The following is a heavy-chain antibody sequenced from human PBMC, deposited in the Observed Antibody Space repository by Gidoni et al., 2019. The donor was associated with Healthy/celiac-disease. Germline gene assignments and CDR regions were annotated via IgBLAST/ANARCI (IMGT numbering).Heavy chain of an antibody. CDR3: AKIWGVGYYDSSGLYFDY. CDR2: ISYDGSNK. J-gene: IGHJ4*02. V-gene: IGHV3-30*18. Sequence: QVQLVESGGGVVQPGRSLRLSCAASGFTFSSYGMHWVRQAPGKGLEWVAVISYDGSNKDYADSVKGRFTISRDNTKNTLYLQMNSLRAEDTAVYYCAKIWGVGYYDSSGLYFDYWGQGTLVTVSS. CDR1: GFTFSSYG. D-gene: IGHD3-22*01.